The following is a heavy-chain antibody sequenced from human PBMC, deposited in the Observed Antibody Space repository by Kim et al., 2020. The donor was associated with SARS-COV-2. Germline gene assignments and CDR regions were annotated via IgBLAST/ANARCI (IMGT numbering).Heavy chain of an antibody. Sequence: NSVKGRFTISRDNSKTTLYLKMGSLRAEDMAVYYCARDSRTGATRWYFDLWGRGTLVTVSS. CDR3: ARDSRTGATRWYFDL. J-gene: IGHJ2*01. D-gene: IGHD1-26*01. V-gene: IGHV3-64*01.